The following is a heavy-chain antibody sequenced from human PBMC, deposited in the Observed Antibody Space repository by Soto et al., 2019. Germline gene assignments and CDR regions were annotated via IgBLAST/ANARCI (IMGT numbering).Heavy chain of an antibody. V-gene: IGHV5-51*01. D-gene: IGHD2-2*02. J-gene: IGHJ6*02. CDR2: IYPGDSDT. Sequence: GASLKISCTGSGYIFTSYWIGGVRPLPEKLLEWRGIIYPGDSDTRYSRSFQGQVTISADKSISNAYLQWSSLKASDTAMYYCARLSGCSSTSCYTHMDVWGQGTTVTVSS. CDR1: GYIFTSYW. CDR3: ARLSGCSSTSCYTHMDV.